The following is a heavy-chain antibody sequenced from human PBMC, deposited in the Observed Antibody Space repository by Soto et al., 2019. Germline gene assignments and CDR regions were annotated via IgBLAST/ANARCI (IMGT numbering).Heavy chain of an antibody. CDR2: INYSGST. J-gene: IGHJ4*02. V-gene: IGHV4-31*03. Sequence: PSETLSLTCTVSGGSISSGGYYWSWIRQHPGKGLEWIGYINYSGSTYYNPSLTSRVTISVDTSKHQFYLKLSSVTASDTAVYYCARAWGGPGPFDYWGQGTLVTVSS. CDR3: ARAWGGPGPFDY. CDR1: GGSISSGGYY. D-gene: IGHD3-16*01.